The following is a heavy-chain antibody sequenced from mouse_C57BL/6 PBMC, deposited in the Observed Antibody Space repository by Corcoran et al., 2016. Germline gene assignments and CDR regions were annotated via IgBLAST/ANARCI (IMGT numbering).Heavy chain of an antibody. D-gene: IGHD2-3*01. V-gene: IGHV1-26*01. CDR2: INPNKGGT. Sequence: EVQLQQSGPELVKPGASVKISCKASGYTFTDYYIKWVKQSNGKSLEWIGDINPNKGGTSYNQKFKGKATLTVDKSSSTAYMELRSLTSEDSAVYYCARRWLLHFDYWGQGTTLTVSS. CDR3: ARRWLLHFDY. J-gene: IGHJ2*01. CDR1: GYTFTDYY.